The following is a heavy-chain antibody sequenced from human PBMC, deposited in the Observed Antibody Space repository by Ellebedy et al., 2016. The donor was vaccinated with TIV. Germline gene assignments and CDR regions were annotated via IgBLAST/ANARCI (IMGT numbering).Heavy chain of an antibody. J-gene: IGHJ4*02. V-gene: IGHV1-46*01. CDR3: ARENVVGEERGGYFDY. CDR1: GDTFTTHY. CDR2: VSPGGSSA. D-gene: IGHD2/OR15-2a*01. Sequence: ASVTVSCXASGDTFTTHYIHWVRQAPGQGLEWMGIVSPGGSSASYAQKFQGRVTMTRDTATNTFYMELNSPRSEDTAIYYCARENVVGEERGGYFDYWGQGTLVTVSS.